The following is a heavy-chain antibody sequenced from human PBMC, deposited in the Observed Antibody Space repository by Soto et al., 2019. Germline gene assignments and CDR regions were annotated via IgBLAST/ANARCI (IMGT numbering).Heavy chain of an antibody. CDR1: GGSISSYY. CDR2: IYTSGST. J-gene: IGHJ4*02. V-gene: IGHV4-4*07. CDR3: ARDGYDSSGYYYAYFDY. D-gene: IGHD3-22*01. Sequence: SETLSLTCTVSGGSISSYYWSWIRQPAGKGLEWIGRIYTSGSTNYNPSLKSRVTMSVDTSKNQFSLKLSSVTAADTAVYYCARDGYDSSGYYYAYFDYWGQGTLVTAPQ.